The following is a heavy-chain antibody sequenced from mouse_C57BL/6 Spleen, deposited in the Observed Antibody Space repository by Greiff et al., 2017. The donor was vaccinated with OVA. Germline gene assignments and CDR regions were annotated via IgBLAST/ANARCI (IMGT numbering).Heavy chain of an antibody. V-gene: IGHV7-3*01. CDR2: IRNKANGYTT. D-gene: IGHD2-4*01. CDR1: GFTFTDYY. CDR3: ARPHYDYDSYAMDY. Sequence: EVMLVESGGGLVQPGGSLSLSCAASGFTFTDYYMSWVRQPPGKALEWLGFIRNKANGYTTEYSASVKGRFTISRDNSQSILYLQMNALRAEDSATYYCARPHYDYDSYAMDYWGQGTSVTVSS. J-gene: IGHJ4*01.